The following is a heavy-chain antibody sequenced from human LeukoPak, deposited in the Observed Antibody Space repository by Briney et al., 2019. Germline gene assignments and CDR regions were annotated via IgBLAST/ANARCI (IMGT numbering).Heavy chain of an antibody. Sequence: ASVKVSCKASGYTFNSYYMHWVRQAPGQGLEWMGIINPSGGSTSYAQKFQGRVTMTRDTSTSTVYMELSSLRSEDTAVYYCARDTVADYYGMDVWGQGTTVTVSS. CDR2: INPSGGST. CDR3: ARDTVADYYGMDV. V-gene: IGHV1-46*02. CDR1: GYTFNSYY. D-gene: IGHD6-19*01. J-gene: IGHJ6*02.